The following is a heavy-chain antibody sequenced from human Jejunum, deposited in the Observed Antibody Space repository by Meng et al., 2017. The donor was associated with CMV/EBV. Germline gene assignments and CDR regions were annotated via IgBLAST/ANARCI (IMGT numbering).Heavy chain of an antibody. CDR3: AKDLGASGWFETFDS. Sequence: GFTFSTYGMHWARLAPGRGLEWVAFIRYDGNNKYYTDSVKGRFTISRDNSRSTLFLQMNSLGVEDTAVYYCAKDLGASGWFETFDSWGQGTLVTVSS. V-gene: IGHV3-30*02. CDR1: GFTFSTYG. D-gene: IGHD6-19*01. J-gene: IGHJ4*02. CDR2: IRYDGNNK.